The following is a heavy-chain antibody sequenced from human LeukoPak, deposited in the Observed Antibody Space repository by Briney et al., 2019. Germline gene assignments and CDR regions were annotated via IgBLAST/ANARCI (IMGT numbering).Heavy chain of an antibody. V-gene: IGHV3-7*01. D-gene: IGHD1-1*01. J-gene: IGHJ4*02. CDR1: GFTFSNYW. CDR3: AREGWNDPPYFDN. Sequence: GGSLRLSCVASGFTFSNYWMAWVRQAPGKGLEWVANIKQDGSEKYYVDSVKGRFIISRDNAKNSVYLQMNSLRADDTAVYFCAREGWNDPPYFDNWGQGTLVTVSS. CDR2: IKQDGSEK.